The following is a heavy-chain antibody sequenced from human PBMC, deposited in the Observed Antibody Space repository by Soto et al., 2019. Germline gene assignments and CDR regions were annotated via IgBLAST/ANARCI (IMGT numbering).Heavy chain of an antibody. CDR2: INWNSGSGGST. D-gene: IGHD6-13*01. Sequence: PGGSLRLSCTASGFTFDEYGMHWGRQAPGKGLEWVSGINWNSGSGGSTYYADSVKGRFTISRDNSKNTLYLQMNSLRAEDTAVYYCAYSSTPFDYWGQGTLVTVSS. V-gene: IGHV3-23*01. J-gene: IGHJ4*02. CDR3: AYSSTPFDY. CDR1: GFTFDEYG.